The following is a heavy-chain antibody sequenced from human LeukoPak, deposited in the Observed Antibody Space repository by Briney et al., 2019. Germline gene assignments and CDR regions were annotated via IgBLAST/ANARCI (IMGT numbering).Heavy chain of an antibody. CDR2: ISYDGSNK. CDR3: ARVDVSYYYGMDV. D-gene: IGHD3-16*01. Sequence: GGSLRLSCAASGFTFSSYGMHWVRQAPGKGLEWVAVISYDGSNKYYADSVKGRFTISRDNSKNTLYLQMNSLRAEDTAVYYCARVDVSYYYGMDVWGQGTTVTVSS. CDR1: GFTFSSYG. J-gene: IGHJ6*02. V-gene: IGHV3-30*19.